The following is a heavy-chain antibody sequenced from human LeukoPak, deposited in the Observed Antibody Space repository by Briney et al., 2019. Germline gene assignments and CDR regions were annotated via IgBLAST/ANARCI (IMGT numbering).Heavy chain of an antibody. CDR2: TYYSGST. CDR1: GGSISSSSYY. CDR3: ARGRRGRFLEWLPYPYYYYYYMDV. J-gene: IGHJ6*03. D-gene: IGHD3-3*01. V-gene: IGHV4-39*01. Sequence: PSETLSFSCTVSGGSISSSSYYWGWIRQPPGKGLEWIGSTYYSGSTYYNPSLKSRVTISVDTSKNQFSPKLSSVTAADTAVYYCARGRRGRFLEWLPYPYYYYYYMDVWGKGTTVTVSS.